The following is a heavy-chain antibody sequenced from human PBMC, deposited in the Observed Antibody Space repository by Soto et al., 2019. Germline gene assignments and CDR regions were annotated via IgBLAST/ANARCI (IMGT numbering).Heavy chain of an antibody. CDR1: GGTFSSYT. CDR3: ARGSDCSSTSCYHNYYYYYMDV. D-gene: IGHD2-2*01. V-gene: IGHV1-69*02. CDR2: IIPTLGIA. J-gene: IGHJ6*03. Sequence: QVQLVQSGAEVKKPGSSVKVSCKASGGTFSSYTISWVRQAPGQGLEWMGRIIPTLGIANYAQKFQGRVTITADKSTSTAYMELSSLRSEDTAVYYCARGSDCSSTSCYHNYYYYYMDVWGKGTTVTVSS.